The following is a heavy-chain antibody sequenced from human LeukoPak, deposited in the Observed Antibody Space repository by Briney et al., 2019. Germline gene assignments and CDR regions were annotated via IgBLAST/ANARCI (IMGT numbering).Heavy chain of an antibody. V-gene: IGHV4-34*01. CDR3: ARCIAAAGTWFDP. CDR1: GGSFSAFY. D-gene: IGHD6-13*01. CDR2: INQSGTT. J-gene: IGHJ5*02. Sequence: SETLSLTCGVHGGSFSAFYWIWIRQPPGKGLEWIGEINQSGTTTYNPSLMSRVSISVDTSKNQFSLRLTSVTAADTAVYYCARCIAAAGTWFDPWGQGTLVTVSS.